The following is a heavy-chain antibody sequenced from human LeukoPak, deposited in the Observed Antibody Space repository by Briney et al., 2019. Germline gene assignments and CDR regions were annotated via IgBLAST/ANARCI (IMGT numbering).Heavy chain of an antibody. CDR3: ARGVADRHGYNYNYFDY. D-gene: IGHD5-24*01. CDR2: INPSGGST. J-gene: IGHJ4*02. V-gene: IGHV1-46*01. CDR1: GYTFTSYY. Sequence: ASVKVFCKASGYTFTSYYMYWVRQAPGQGLEWMGIINPSGGSTNNAQKFQGRVTMTRDTSTSTVHMELSSLRSEDTAVYYCARGVADRHGYNYNYFDYWGQGTLVTVSS.